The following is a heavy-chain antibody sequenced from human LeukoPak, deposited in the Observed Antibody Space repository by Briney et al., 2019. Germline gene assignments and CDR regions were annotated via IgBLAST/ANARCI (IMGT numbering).Heavy chain of an antibody. Sequence: GGSLRLSCAASGFTFNNYPMHWVRQAPGKGLEWVAVISYDGSNKYYADSVKGRFTISRDNSKNTLYLQMNSLRAEDTAVYYCATFAQQRFDYWGQGTLVTVSS. CDR3: ATFAQQRFDY. D-gene: IGHD6-25*01. J-gene: IGHJ4*02. CDR1: GFTFNNYP. V-gene: IGHV3-30-3*01. CDR2: ISYDGSNK.